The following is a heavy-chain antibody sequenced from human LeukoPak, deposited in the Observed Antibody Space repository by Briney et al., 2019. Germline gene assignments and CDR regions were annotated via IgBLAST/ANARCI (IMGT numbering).Heavy chain of an antibody. CDR1: GGSFSGYY. Sequence: SETLSLTCAVYGGSFSGYYWSWIRQPPGKGLEWIGEINHSGSTNYNPSLKSRVTISVDTSKNQFSLKLSSVTAADTAVYYCAREHSSSWYPLDYWGQGTLVTVAS. J-gene: IGHJ4*02. CDR3: AREHSSSWYPLDY. D-gene: IGHD6-13*01. V-gene: IGHV4-34*01. CDR2: INHSGST.